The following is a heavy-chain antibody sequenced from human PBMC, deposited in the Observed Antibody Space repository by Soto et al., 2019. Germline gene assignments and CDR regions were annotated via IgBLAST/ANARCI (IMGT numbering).Heavy chain of an antibody. D-gene: IGHD2-15*01. J-gene: IGHJ6*02. CDR2: IYWDDDK. CDR1: GFSLSTSGVG. Sequence: SGPTLVNPTQTLTLTCTFSGFSLSTSGVGVGWIRQPPGKALEWLALIYWDDDKRYSPSLKSRLTITKDTSKNQVVLTMTNMDPVDTATYYCAAGGVMAGYCSGGSCYSYWGQGTTVTVSS. CDR3: AAGGVMAGYCSGGSCYSY. V-gene: IGHV2-5*02.